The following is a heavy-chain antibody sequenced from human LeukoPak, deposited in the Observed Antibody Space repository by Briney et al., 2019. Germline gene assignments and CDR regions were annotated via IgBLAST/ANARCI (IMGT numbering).Heavy chain of an antibody. J-gene: IGHJ4*02. CDR3: ARHPPGYCTNGVCYGADY. Sequence: GESLKISCKGSGYSFTNYWIGWVRQMPGKGLAWMGIIYPGDSDTRYSPSFQGQVTISADKSISTAYLQWSSLKASDTAMYYCARHPPGYCTNGVCYGADYWGQGSLVTVSS. CDR1: GYSFTNYW. V-gene: IGHV5-51*01. CDR2: IYPGDSDT. D-gene: IGHD2-8*01.